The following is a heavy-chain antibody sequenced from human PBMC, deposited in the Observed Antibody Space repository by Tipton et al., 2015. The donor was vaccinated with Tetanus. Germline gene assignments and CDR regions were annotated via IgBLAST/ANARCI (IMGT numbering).Heavy chain of an antibody. V-gene: IGHV4-34*01. Sequence: TLSLTCAVYGASFSDYYWSWIRQAPGKGLEWIGEINHSGNTNHNPSLKSRVTLSLDMSKNHVSLNLTSVTAADTAVYYCARAVRFYYDSSTYYQYYFDSWGQGTLVTVSS. J-gene: IGHJ4*02. D-gene: IGHD3-22*01. CDR1: GASFSDYY. CDR3: ARAVRFYYDSSTYYQYYFDS. CDR2: INHSGNT.